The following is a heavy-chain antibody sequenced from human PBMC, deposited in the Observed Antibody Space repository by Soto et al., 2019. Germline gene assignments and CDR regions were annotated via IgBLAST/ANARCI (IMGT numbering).Heavy chain of an antibody. D-gene: IGHD3-10*01. V-gene: IGHV4-34*01. J-gene: IGHJ6*02. CDR1: GGSFSVYY. Sequence: PSETLSLTCAVHGGSFSVYYWSWIRQPPGKGLEWIGEINHSGSTNYNPSLKSRVTISVDTSKNQFSLKLSSVTAADTAVYYCARGARFGELLLSTYYYYYGMDVWGQGTTVT. CDR2: INHSGST. CDR3: ARGARFGELLLSTYYYYYGMDV.